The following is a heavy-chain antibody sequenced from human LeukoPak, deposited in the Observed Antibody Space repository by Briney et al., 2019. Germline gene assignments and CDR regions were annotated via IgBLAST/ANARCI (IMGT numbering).Heavy chain of an antibody. D-gene: IGHD6-6*01. CDR3: ARGGPIAAVGDAFDI. V-gene: IGHV4-61*02. J-gene: IGHJ3*02. CDR2: IYTSGST. Sequence: SETLSLTCTVSGGSTSSGSYYWSWIRQPAGKGLEWIGRIYTSGSTNYNPSLKSRVAISVDKSKNQFSLKLSSVTAADTAVYYCARGGPIAAVGDAFDIWGQGTMVTVSS. CDR1: GGSTSSGSYY.